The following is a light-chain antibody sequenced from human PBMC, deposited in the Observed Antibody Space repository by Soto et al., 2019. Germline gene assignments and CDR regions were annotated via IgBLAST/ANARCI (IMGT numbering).Light chain of an antibody. CDR3: QQYNNWPPWT. CDR1: YIVSSN. V-gene: IGKV3-15*01. Sequence: EIVMTQSPATLSVSPGERTTLSCRASYIVSSNLALYQQKPVYAPRLLIYGASTRATGIPVRFSGSGFGTEFTLTFSSLQSEDFSVYYCQQYNNWPPWTFGQGTKVDIK. CDR2: GAS. J-gene: IGKJ1*01.